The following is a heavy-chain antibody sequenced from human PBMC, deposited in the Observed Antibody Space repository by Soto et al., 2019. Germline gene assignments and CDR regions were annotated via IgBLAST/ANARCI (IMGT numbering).Heavy chain of an antibody. J-gene: IGHJ6*02. CDR1: GYSFTSYW. V-gene: IGHV5-10-1*01. CDR3: ARQRARNYYYYYGMDV. Sequence: PGESMKISCNGSGYSFTSYWISWVRQMPWKGLEWMGRIDPSDSYTNYSPSFQGHVTISADKSISTAYLQWSSLKASDTAMYYCARQRARNYYYYYGMDVWGQGTTVTVSS. CDR2: IDPSDSYT.